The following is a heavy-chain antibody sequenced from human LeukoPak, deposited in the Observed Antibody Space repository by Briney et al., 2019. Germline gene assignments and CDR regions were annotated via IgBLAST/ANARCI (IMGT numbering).Heavy chain of an antibody. J-gene: IGHJ4*02. V-gene: IGHV3-33*01. CDR2: IWYYGSNK. CDR1: GFTFSSYG. Sequence: PGRSLRLSCAASGFTFSSYGMHWVRQAPGKGLEWVAVIWYYGSNKYYADSVKGRFTISRDNSKNTLYLQINSLRAEDTAVYYCARDTYYYDSSGYCDYWGQGTLVTVSS. D-gene: IGHD3-22*01. CDR3: ARDTYYYDSSGYCDY.